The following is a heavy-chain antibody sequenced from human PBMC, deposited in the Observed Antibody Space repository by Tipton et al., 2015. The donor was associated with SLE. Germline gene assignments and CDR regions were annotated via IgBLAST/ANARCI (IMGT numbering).Heavy chain of an antibody. CDR1: GFTFSGYS. J-gene: IGHJ6*02. V-gene: IGHV3-21*04. CDR3: AREGRAAHYYYYSGMDV. CDR2: ISSSSSYI. Sequence: GSLRLSCAASGFTFSGYSMNWVRQAPGKGLEWVSSISSSSSYIHYADSVKGRFTISRDNAKNSLYLQMNSLRAEDTAVYYCAREGRAAHYYYYSGMDVWGQGTTVTVSS. D-gene: IGHD6-6*01.